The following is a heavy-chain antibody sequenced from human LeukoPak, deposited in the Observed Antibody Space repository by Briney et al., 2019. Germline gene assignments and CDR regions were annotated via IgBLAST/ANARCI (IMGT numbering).Heavy chain of an antibody. CDR3: ARGVDFWSGYSTYYFDY. CDR1: GGSISSRSYY. V-gene: IGHV4-39*07. J-gene: IGHJ4*02. CDR2: IYYSGST. Sequence: PSETPSLTCTVSGGSISSRSYYWGWIRQPPGKGLEWIGSIYYSGSTYYNPSLKSRVTISIDTPKNQFSLKLSSVTAADTAVYYCARGVDFWSGYSTYYFDYWGQGTLVTVSS. D-gene: IGHD3-3*01.